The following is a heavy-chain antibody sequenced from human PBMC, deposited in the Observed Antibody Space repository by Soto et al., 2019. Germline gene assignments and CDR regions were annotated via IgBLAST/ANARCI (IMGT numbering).Heavy chain of an antibody. V-gene: IGHV3-23*01. CDR1: GFTFSSYA. CDR2: ISGSGDST. D-gene: IGHD6-19*01. CDR3: AKGVPGIAVAGTGYFQH. Sequence: EVPLLESGGGLVQPGGSLRLSCAASGFTFSSYAMSWVRQAPGKGLEWVSGISGSGDSTYYADSVKGRFTISRDNYKSTLYLQMNSLRAEDTAVYYCAKGVPGIAVAGTGYFQHWGQGTLVTVSS. J-gene: IGHJ1*01.